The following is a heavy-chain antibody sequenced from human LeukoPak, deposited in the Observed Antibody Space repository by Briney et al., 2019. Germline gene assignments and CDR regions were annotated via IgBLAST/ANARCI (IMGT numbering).Heavy chain of an antibody. J-gene: IGHJ3*02. V-gene: IGHV1-18*01. CDR3: ASRGANDYGDYWGDAFDI. CDR2: ISAYNGNT. CDR1: GYTFTSYG. Sequence: ASVKVSCKASGYTFTSYGISWVRQAPGQGLEWMGWISAYNGNTNYAQKLQGRVTMTTDTSTSTAYMELRSLRSDDTAVYYCASRGANDYGDYWGDAFDIWGQGTMVTVSS. D-gene: IGHD4-17*01.